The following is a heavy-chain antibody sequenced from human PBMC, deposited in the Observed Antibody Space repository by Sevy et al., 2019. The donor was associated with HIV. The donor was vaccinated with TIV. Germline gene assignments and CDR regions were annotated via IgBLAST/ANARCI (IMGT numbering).Heavy chain of an antibody. CDR1: GFTFSSYW. J-gene: IGHJ4*02. CDR2: IKQDGSEK. D-gene: IGHD3-9*01. CDR3: ARLTYDILTGYYGFDY. Sequence: GGSLRLSCAASGFTFSSYWMSWVRQAPGKGLEWVANIKQDGSEKYYVDSVKGPSTITRDNVKNSRYLQMNSLRAEDTAVYYCARLTYDILTGYYGFDYWGQGTLVTVSS. V-gene: IGHV3-7*01.